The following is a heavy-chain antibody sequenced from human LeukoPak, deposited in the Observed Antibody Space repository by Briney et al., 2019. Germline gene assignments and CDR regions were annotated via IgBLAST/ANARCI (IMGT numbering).Heavy chain of an antibody. CDR1: GYTFTSYA. Sequence: GASVKVSCKASGYTFTSYAISWVRQAPGQGLEWMGGIIPIFGTANYAQRFQGRVTITADESASTAYMELSSLRSEDTAVYYCASDSYYYDSSGYYSLDYWGQGTLVTVSS. CDR3: ASDSYYYDSSGYYSLDY. V-gene: IGHV1-69*13. CDR2: IIPIFGTA. D-gene: IGHD3-22*01. J-gene: IGHJ4*02.